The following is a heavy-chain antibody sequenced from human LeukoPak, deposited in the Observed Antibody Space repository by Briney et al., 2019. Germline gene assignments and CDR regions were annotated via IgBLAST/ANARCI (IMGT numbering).Heavy chain of an antibody. V-gene: IGHV3-23*01. CDR1: GGSISSSSYY. CDR2: ISGSGGST. CDR3: AKSRLRITDAFDI. D-gene: IGHD3-10*01. J-gene: IGHJ3*02. Sequence: ETLSLTCTVSGGSISSSSYYWGWVRQAPGKGLEWVSAISGSGGSTYYADSVKGRFTISRDNSKNTLYLRMNSLRAEDTAVYYCAKSRLRITDAFDIWGQGTMVTVSS.